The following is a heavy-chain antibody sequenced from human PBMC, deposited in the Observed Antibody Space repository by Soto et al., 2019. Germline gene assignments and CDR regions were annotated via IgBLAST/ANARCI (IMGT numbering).Heavy chain of an antibody. V-gene: IGHV3-48*02. D-gene: IGHD3-22*01. J-gene: IGHJ6*02. CDR1: GFKISSSS. Sequence: GGSLRLSCAAFGFKISSSSINWVRQAPGRGLEXVAXXSXXGXXXXXAXXVKGRFTVPRDTAKNSLYLQMSGLRDEERAVYYCARYYYDSSGYDGMDVWGQGTTVTVSS. CDR3: ARYYYDSSGYDGMDV. CDR2: XSXXGXXX.